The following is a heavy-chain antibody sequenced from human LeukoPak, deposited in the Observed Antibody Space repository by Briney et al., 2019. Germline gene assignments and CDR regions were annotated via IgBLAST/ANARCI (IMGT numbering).Heavy chain of an antibody. V-gene: IGHV4-30-2*01. J-gene: IGHJ3*02. CDR3: ARDSRSRYYDFWSGSPDAFDI. D-gene: IGHD3-3*01. CDR2: VYHSGNT. CDR1: GGSISSGGYS. Sequence: PSETLSLTCAVSGGSISSGGYSWSWIRQPPGKGLEWIGYVYHSGNTYYNPSLKSRVTISVDTSKNQFSLKLSSVTAADTAVYYCARDSRSRYYDFWSGSPDAFDIWGQGTMVTVSS.